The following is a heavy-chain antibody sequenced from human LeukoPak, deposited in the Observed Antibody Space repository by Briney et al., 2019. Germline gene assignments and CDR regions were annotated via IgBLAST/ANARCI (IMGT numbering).Heavy chain of an antibody. Sequence: PGGSLRLSCAASGFTFSSYWMSWVRQAPGKGLEWVANIKQDGSEKYYVDSVKGRFTISRDNAKNSLYLQMNSLRAEDTAVYYCARCRSRYSSSPHFDYWGQGTLVTVSS. CDR3: ARCRSRYSSSPHFDY. J-gene: IGHJ4*02. D-gene: IGHD6-6*01. CDR2: IKQDGSEK. V-gene: IGHV3-7*01. CDR1: GFTFSSYW.